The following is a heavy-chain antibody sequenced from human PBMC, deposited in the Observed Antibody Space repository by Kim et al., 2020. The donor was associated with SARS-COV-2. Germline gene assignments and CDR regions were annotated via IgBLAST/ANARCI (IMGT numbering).Heavy chain of an antibody. CDR1: GGSISSSNW. J-gene: IGHJ4*02. D-gene: IGHD5-12*01. CDR3: GGSRDGYNLYY. V-gene: IGHV4-4*02. CDR2: IYHSGST. Sequence: SETLSLTCAVSGGSISSSNWWSWVRQPPGKGLEWIGEIYHSGSTNYNPSLKSRVTISVDKSKNQFSLKLSSVTAADTAVYYCGGSRDGYNLYYWGQGTLVTVSS.